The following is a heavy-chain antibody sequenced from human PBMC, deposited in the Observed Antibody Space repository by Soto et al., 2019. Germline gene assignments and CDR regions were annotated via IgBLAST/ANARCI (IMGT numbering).Heavy chain of an antibody. V-gene: IGHV3-66*01. CDR1: GFTVSSNY. J-gene: IGHJ4*02. CDR2: IYSGGST. D-gene: IGHD3-22*01. Sequence: EVQLVESGGGLVQPGGSLRLSCAASGFTVSSNYMSWVRQAPGKGLEWVSVIYSGGSTYYADSVKGRFTISRDNSKNTLYLQRNSLRAEDTAVYYCARASRNYYDSSGYLYYFDYWGQGTLVTVSS. CDR3: ARASRNYYDSSGYLYYFDY.